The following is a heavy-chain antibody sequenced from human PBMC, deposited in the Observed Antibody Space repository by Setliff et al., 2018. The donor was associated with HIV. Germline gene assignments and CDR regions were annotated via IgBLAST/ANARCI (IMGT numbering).Heavy chain of an antibody. CDR3: ARVGYHGSGRYSFDY. D-gene: IGHD3-10*01. J-gene: IGHJ4*02. V-gene: IGHV4-61*09. CDR2: IHTSGST. Sequence: ASETLSLTCTVSGGSISSGSYYWSWIRQPAGKGLGWIGHIHTSGSTKYNPSLKSRVTISADTSKNQFSLNLSSVTAAETAVYYCARVGYHGSGRYSFDYWGQGTLVTVSS. CDR1: GGSISSGSYY.